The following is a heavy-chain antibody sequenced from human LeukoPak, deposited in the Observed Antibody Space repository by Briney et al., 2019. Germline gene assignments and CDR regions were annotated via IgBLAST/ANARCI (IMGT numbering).Heavy chain of an antibody. Sequence: PGRSLRLSCAASGFTFSSYGMHWVRQAPGKGLEWVAVIWYDGSNKYYTDSVKGRFTISRDNSKNTLYLQMNSLRAEDTAVYYCAKDQGKRGDFLTPPGCVDYWGQGTLVTVSS. V-gene: IGHV3-33*06. J-gene: IGHJ4*02. CDR1: GFTFSSYG. D-gene: IGHD3-9*01. CDR3: AKDQGKRGDFLTPPGCVDY. CDR2: IWYDGSNK.